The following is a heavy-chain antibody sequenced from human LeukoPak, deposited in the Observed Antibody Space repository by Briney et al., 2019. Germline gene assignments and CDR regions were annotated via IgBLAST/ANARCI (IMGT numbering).Heavy chain of an antibody. V-gene: IGHV4-39*01. D-gene: IGHD2-8*02. J-gene: IGHJ4*02. Sequence: SETLSLTCTVSAGSISSSSYYWGWLRQPPGKGLEWIGRIYYSGSTYYNPSLKSRVTISVDTSKNQFSLKLSSVTAADTAVYYCARLARQQSWWLPGLGEDYWGQGTLVTVSS. CDR2: IYYSGST. CDR1: AGSISSSSYY. CDR3: ARLARQQSWWLPGLGEDY.